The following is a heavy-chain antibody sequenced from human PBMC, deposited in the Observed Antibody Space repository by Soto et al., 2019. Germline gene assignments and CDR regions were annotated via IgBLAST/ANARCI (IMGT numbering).Heavy chain of an antibody. J-gene: IGHJ5*02. CDR3: ARDWSIFGVVNNWFDP. Sequence: ASVKVSCKASGYTFTTYYMHWVRQAPGQGLEWMGIINPNGGSTRFAQTFQGRITMTTDTSTSTVYMELRSLRSEDTAVYYCARDWSIFGVVNNWFDPWGQGTLVTVSS. CDR1: GYTFTTYY. CDR2: INPNGGST. V-gene: IGHV1-46*01. D-gene: IGHD3-3*01.